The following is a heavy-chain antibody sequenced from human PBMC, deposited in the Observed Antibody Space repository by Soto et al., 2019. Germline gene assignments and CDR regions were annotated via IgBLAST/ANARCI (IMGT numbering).Heavy chain of an antibody. CDR2: IYSTGTT. Sequence: PSETLSLTRSVSGGSIRNYYWTWIRQPPGKGLEWIGYIYSTGTTKFNPSLRSRVTISVDTSRNQFSLDLKSVTAADTAIYYCAREVASYGSTYYDSWGQGTLVT. J-gene: IGHJ4*02. V-gene: IGHV4-59*01. D-gene: IGHD5-18*01. CDR1: GGSIRNYY. CDR3: AREVASYGSTYYDS.